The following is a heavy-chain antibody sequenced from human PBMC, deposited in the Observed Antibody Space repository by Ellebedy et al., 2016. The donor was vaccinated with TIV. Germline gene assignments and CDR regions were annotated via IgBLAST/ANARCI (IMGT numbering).Heavy chain of an antibody. CDR3: ARGRPYGMDV. J-gene: IGHJ6*02. Sequence: AASVKVSCKPSGYTFTTYHIHWVRQAPGQGLEWMGIINPSDGSTTYAQKFQGRVIMTRATSTITVYMVLSSLRSEDMAVYYCARGRPYGMDVWGQGTTVTVSS. CDR2: INPSDGST. CDR1: GYTFTTYH. V-gene: IGHV1-46*01.